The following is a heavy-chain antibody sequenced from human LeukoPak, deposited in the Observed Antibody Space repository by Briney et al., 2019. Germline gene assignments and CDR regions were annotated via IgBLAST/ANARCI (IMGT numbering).Heavy chain of an antibody. D-gene: IGHD1-14*01. Sequence: GSLRLSCAASGFTFSSYEMNWVRQAPGKGLEWVSYISSSGSTIYYADSVKGRFTISRDNAKNSLYLQMNSLRAEDTAVYYCARGTNRDFDYWGQGTLVTVSS. J-gene: IGHJ4*02. CDR1: GFTFSSYE. CDR2: ISSSGSTI. CDR3: ARGTNRDFDY. V-gene: IGHV3-48*03.